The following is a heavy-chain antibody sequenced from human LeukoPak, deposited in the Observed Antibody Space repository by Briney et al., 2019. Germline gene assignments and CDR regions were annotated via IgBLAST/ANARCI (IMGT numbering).Heavy chain of an antibody. CDR3: SRQNSLNAFDI. V-gene: IGHV5-51*01. D-gene: IGHD2-21*01. CDR1: GYNFPTYW. J-gene: IGHJ3*02. Sequence: GESLKISCKGSGYNFPTYWIGWVRQIPGKGLEWMGFIYPGDSDTRYSPSFQGQVTISADKSISTAYLQWSSLKASDTAMYYCSRQNSLNAFDIWGQGTMVTVSS. CDR2: IYPGDSDT.